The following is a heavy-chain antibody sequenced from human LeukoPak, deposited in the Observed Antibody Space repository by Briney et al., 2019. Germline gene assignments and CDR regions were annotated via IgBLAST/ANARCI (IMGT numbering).Heavy chain of an antibody. V-gene: IGHV3-7*01. J-gene: IGHJ4*02. CDR3: AXSPGNGDYYFDY. CDR2: IKQDGSEK. Sequence: GGSLRLSCAASGFTFSSYWMSWVRQAPGKGLEWVANIKQDGSEKYYVDSVKGRFTISRDNAKNSLYLQMNSLRAEDTAVYYXAXSPGNGDYYFDYWGQGTLVTVSS. D-gene: IGHD4-17*01. CDR1: GFTFSSYW.